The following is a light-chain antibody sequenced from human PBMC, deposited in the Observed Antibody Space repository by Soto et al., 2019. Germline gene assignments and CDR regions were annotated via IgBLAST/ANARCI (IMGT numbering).Light chain of an antibody. CDR3: QQYNTWPRT. V-gene: IGKV3-15*01. CDR2: GAS. Sequence: EIVMTQSPATLSVSPGERATLSCRASQSVSSNLAWYQQKPGQAPRLLISGASTGATGIPARFSGSGSGTEFTLTITSLQSEDFAIYYCQQYNTWPRTFGQGTKVEIK. J-gene: IGKJ1*01. CDR1: QSVSSN.